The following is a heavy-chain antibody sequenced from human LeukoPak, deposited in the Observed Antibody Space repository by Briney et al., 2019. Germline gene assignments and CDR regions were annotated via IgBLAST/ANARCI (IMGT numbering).Heavy chain of an antibody. CDR3: ARDLYYDSSGPLGY. CDR1: GFTFSSYG. V-gene: IGHV3-30*03. J-gene: IGHJ4*02. D-gene: IGHD3-22*01. CDR2: ISYDGSNK. Sequence: GGSLRLSCAASGFTFSSYGMHWVRQAPGKGLEWVAVISYDGSNKYYADSVKGRFTISRDNSKNTLYLQMNSLRAEDTAVYYCARDLYYDSSGPLGYWGQGTLVTVSS.